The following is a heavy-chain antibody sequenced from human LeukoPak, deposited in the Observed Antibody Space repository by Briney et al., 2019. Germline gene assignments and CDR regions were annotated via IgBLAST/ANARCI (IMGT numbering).Heavy chain of an antibody. Sequence: SETLSLTCTVSGGSISSSDYYWRWVRQPPGQGLEWIANIYYSGSTYYNPSLKSRITISVDTSKNQFSLKLNSVTAADTGVYYCVTLGGISGSRAFDIWGQGTMVTVSS. CDR3: VTLGGISGSRAFDI. CDR1: GGSISSSDYY. CDR2: IYYSGST. D-gene: IGHD3-22*01. V-gene: IGHV4-39*01. J-gene: IGHJ3*02.